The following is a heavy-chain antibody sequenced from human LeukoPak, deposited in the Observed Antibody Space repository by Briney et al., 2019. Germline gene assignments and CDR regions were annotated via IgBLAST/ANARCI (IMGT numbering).Heavy chain of an antibody. CDR3: ARGYTSSYNWFDL. V-gene: IGHV3-74*01. J-gene: IGHJ5*02. Sequence: GGSLRLSCAASGFTLSSYWLHWVRQAPGKGLAWVSRINSAGSVINYVDSVKGRFTVSRDNANNTVYLQMNSLRAEDTAVYYCARGYTSSYNWFDLWGQGTLVTVSS. CDR2: INSAGSVI. D-gene: IGHD6-13*01. CDR1: GFTLSSYW.